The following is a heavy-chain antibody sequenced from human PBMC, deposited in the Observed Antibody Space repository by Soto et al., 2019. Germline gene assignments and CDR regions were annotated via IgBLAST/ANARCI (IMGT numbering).Heavy chain of an antibody. Sequence: ASVKVACKVSGCTFSSYAISWVRQVPGQGLEWMGGIIPILCTANYAQKYQGRVTITADKSTSTAYMELSSLRSEDTAVYYCARGASLIGLHAFYIWGQGTMVTVSS. CDR2: IIPILCTA. V-gene: IGHV1-69*06. D-gene: IGHD2-15*01. CDR1: GCTFSSYA. CDR3: ARGASLIGLHAFYI. J-gene: IGHJ3*02.